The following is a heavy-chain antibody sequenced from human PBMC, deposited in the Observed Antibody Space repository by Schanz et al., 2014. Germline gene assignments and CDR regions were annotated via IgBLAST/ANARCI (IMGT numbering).Heavy chain of an antibody. D-gene: IGHD6-19*01. Sequence: QVQLVQSGAEVKKPGASVKVYCKASGYTFTTYYLHWVRQAPGQGLEWMGRINPNSGGTNYAQKFQGRVTMTRDTSISTAYMEVSRLRSDDTAVYYCARRYSSGWYEFDYWGQGTLVTVSS. J-gene: IGHJ4*02. V-gene: IGHV1-2*06. CDR1: GYTFTTYY. CDR2: INPNSGGT. CDR3: ARRYSSGWYEFDY.